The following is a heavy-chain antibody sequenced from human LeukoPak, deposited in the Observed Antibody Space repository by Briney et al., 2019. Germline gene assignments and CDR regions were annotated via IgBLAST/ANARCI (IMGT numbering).Heavy chain of an antibody. CDR3: ARDGSGSYNWFDP. Sequence: ASVKVSCKASGYTSTGYYMHWVRQAPGQGLEWMGWINPNSGGTNYAQKFQGRVTMTRDTSISTAYMELSRLRSDDTAVYYCARDGSGSYNWFDPWGQGTLVTVSS. CDR1: GYTSTGYY. J-gene: IGHJ5*02. D-gene: IGHD3-10*01. V-gene: IGHV1-2*02. CDR2: INPNSGGT.